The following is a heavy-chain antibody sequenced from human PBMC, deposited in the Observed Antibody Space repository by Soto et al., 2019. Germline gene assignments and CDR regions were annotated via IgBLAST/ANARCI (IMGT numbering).Heavy chain of an antibody. CDR3: ARDQRSNYDILTGYSSGGMDV. Sequence: GGSLRLSCAASGFPVSSNDMSWVRQAPGKGLEWVSVIYSGGSTYYADSVKGRFTISRDNSKNTLYLQMNSLRAEDTAVYYCARDQRSNYDILTGYSSGGMDVWGQGTTVTVSS. CDR1: GFPVSSND. D-gene: IGHD3-9*01. CDR2: IYSGGST. J-gene: IGHJ6*02. V-gene: IGHV3-53*01.